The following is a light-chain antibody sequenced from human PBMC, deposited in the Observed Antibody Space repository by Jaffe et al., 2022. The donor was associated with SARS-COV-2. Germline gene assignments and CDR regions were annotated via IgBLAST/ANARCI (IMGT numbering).Light chain of an antibody. CDR1: QSISSW. J-gene: IGKJ1*01. CDR2: TAT. Sequence: DIQMTQSPSTLSASVGDRVIITCRASQSISSWLAWYQQKPGKAPKVLIYTATNLDSGVPSRFSGSGSGTEFTLTISSLQPDDFATYYCQHYKSYPWTFGQGTKVEVK. CDR3: QHYKSYPWT. V-gene: IGKV1-5*03.